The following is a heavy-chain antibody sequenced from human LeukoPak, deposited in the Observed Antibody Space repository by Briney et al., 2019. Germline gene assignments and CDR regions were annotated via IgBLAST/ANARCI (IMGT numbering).Heavy chain of an antibody. Sequence: NPGGSLRLSCAAPGFTFSSYSMNWVRQAPGKGLEWVSSISSSSSYIYYADSVKGRFTISRDNAKNSLYLQMNSLRAEDTAVYYCARENIVLMVYAIDDWGQGTLVTVSS. D-gene: IGHD2-8*01. CDR3: ARENIVLMVYAIDD. CDR2: ISSSSSYI. V-gene: IGHV3-21*01. J-gene: IGHJ4*02. CDR1: GFTFSSYS.